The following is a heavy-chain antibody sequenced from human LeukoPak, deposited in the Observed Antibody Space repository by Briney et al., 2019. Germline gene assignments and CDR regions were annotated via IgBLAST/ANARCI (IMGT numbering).Heavy chain of an antibody. CDR2: ITGNVGLA. CDR3: AKDPRTTYYDFWSGYYNYYYYYMDV. V-gene: IGHV3-23*01. J-gene: IGHJ6*03. CDR1: GFNFRNYA. D-gene: IGHD3-3*01. Sequence: PGGSLRLSCVTSGFNFRNYAMSWVRQAPGKGLYWVSGITGNVGLADHGGSVKGRFTISRDNSKNTLYLQMNSLRAEDTAVYYCAKDPRTTYYDFWSGYYNYYYYYMDVWGKGTTVTVSS.